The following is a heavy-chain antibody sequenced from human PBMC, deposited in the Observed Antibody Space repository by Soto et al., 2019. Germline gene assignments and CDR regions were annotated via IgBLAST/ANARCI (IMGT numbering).Heavy chain of an antibody. Sequence: SETLSLTCTVSGGSISSYYWSWIRQPPGKGLEWIGYIYYIGSTNYNPSLKSRVTISVDTSKNQFSLKLSSVTAADTAVYYCARDGGYHAFDYWGQGTLVTVSS. D-gene: IGHD5-12*01. CDR2: IYYIGST. CDR1: GGSISSYY. V-gene: IGHV4-59*01. J-gene: IGHJ4*02. CDR3: ARDGGYHAFDY.